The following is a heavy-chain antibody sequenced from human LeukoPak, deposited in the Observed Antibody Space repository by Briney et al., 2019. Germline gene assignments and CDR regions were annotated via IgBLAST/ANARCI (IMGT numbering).Heavy chain of an antibody. J-gene: IGHJ5*02. V-gene: IGHV4-59*12. D-gene: IGHD2-8*01. CDR2: IYHSGST. CDR3: ARDPVLKNWFDP. Sequence: SETLSLTCTVSGGSISSYYWSWIRQPPGKGLEWIGYIYHSGSTYYNPSLKSRVTISVDRSKNQFSLKLSSVTATDTAVYYCARDPVLKNWFDPWGQGTLVTVSS. CDR1: GGSISSYY.